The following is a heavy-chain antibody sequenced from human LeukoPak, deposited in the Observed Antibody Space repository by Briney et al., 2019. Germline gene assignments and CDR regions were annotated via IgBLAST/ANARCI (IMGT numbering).Heavy chain of an antibody. Sequence: GGSLRLSCVASGFPFSGYWMDWVRQAPGKGLEWASAISGSGGSTYYADSVKGRFTISRDNSKNTLYLQMNSLRAEDTAVYYCAKGSRGYYYDSSGYYGDYWGQGTLVTVSS. CDR2: ISGSGGST. V-gene: IGHV3-23*01. J-gene: IGHJ4*02. CDR3: AKGSRGYYYDSSGYYGDY. CDR1: GFPFSGYW. D-gene: IGHD3-22*01.